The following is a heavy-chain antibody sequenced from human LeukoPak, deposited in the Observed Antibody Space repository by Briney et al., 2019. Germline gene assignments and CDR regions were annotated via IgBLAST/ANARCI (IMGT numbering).Heavy chain of an antibody. J-gene: IGHJ4*02. CDR2: IIPILGIA. D-gene: IGHD6-6*01. CDR1: GGTFSSYA. Sequence: SVKVSCKASGGTFSSYAISWVRQAPGQGLEWMGRIIPILGIANYAQKFQGRVTITADKSTSTAYMELSSLRSEDTTVYYCAPAARHRVEDYWGQGTLVTVSS. CDR3: APAARHRVEDY. V-gene: IGHV1-69*04.